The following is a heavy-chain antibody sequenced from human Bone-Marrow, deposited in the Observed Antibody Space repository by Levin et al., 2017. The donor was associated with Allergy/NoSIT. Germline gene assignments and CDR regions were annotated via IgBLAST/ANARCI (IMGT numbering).Heavy chain of an antibody. CDR2: ITSISSDT. Sequence: LSLTCAASGFTFRSYSMNWVRQAPGKGLEWVSSITSISSDTYYADSVKGRFTISRDNAKNSLFLQMNSLTAEDTALYYCARGRNDYTNLYFYNGLDVWGQGTTVTVSS. CDR3: ARGRNDYTNLYFYNGLDV. J-gene: IGHJ6*02. V-gene: IGHV3-21*01. D-gene: IGHD5-24*01. CDR1: GFTFRSYS.